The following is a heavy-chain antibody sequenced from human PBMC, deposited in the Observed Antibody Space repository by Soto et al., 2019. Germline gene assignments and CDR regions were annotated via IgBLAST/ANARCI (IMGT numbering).Heavy chain of an antibody. CDR3: VRGGSRSRGDY. Sequence: QVQLVQSGAEMKKPGSSVQVFCKTSGGAFSNFAVSWVRQAPGQGLEWVGGITPILGTPSYAPKFQGRGTITADVSTTAAYMEITSRTAEATARYYGVRGGSRSRGDYWGQGTLVTDSS. J-gene: IGHJ4*02. CDR1: GGAFSNFA. D-gene: IGHD3-10*01. CDR2: ITPILGTP. V-gene: IGHV1-69*01.